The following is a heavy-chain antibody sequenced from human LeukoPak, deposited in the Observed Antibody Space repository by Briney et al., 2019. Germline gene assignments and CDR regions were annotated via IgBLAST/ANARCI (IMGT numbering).Heavy chain of an antibody. CDR1: GFTFSSYEM. CDR3: ARKGFDAFDI. Sequence: GSLRLSCAASGFTFSSYEMNWVRQAPGKGLEWIGEIYHSGSTNYNPSLKSRVTISVDKSKNQFSLKLSSVTAADTAVYYCARKGFDAFDIWGQGTMVTVSS. CDR2: IYHSGST. J-gene: IGHJ3*02. V-gene: IGHV4-4*02.